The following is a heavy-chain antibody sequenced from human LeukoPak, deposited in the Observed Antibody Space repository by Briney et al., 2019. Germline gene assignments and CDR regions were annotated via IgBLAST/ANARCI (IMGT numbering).Heavy chain of an antibody. D-gene: IGHD5-18*01. CDR1: GYTFTDYF. J-gene: IGHJ3*02. CDR3: ARHLQLWLIVSAFDI. V-gene: IGHV1-18*04. CDR2: ISAYNGNT. Sequence: VASVKVSCKASGYTFTDYFMNWVRQAPGQGLEWMGWISAYNGNTNYAQKLQGRVTMTTDTSTSTAYMELRSLRSDDTAVYYCARHLQLWLIVSAFDIWGQGTMVTVSS.